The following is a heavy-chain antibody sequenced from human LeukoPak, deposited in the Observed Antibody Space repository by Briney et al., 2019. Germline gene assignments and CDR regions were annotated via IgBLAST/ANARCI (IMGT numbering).Heavy chain of an antibody. Sequence: ASVKVSCKTSGYTFTGYYIHWVRQAPGQGLEWMGWINPNRDDTNYAQRFQGRVTMTRDTSISTAYMELSRLRSDDTAVYYCARSRGGYCVDYWGQGTLVTVSS. CDR3: ARSRGGYCVDY. CDR2: INPNRDDT. CDR1: GYTFTGYY. J-gene: IGHJ4*02. D-gene: IGHD6-25*01. V-gene: IGHV1-2*02.